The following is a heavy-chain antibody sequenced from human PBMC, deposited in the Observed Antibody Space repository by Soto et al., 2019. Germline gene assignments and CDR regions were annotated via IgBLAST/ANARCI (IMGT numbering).Heavy chain of an antibody. CDR3: ARLAAAGIRYYYYGMDV. D-gene: IGHD6-13*01. CDR2: TYYRSKWYN. Sequence: KASETLSLTCAISGDSVSSNSAAWNWIRQSPSRGLEWLGRTYYRSKWYNDYAVSVKSRITINPDTSKNQFSLQLNSVTPEDTAVYYCARLAAAGIRYYYYGMDVWGQGTTVTVSS. V-gene: IGHV6-1*01. J-gene: IGHJ6*02. CDR1: GDSVSSNSAA.